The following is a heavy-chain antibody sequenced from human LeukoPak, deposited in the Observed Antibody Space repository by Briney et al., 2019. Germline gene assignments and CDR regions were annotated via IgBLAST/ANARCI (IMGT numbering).Heavy chain of an antibody. CDR2: ISPDGRDT. CDR3: VRAVAGKGCIDY. J-gene: IGHJ4*02. CDR1: GFAFSTYW. V-gene: IGHV3-74*01. Sequence: GGSLRLSCAASGFAFSTYWMHWVRQAPGKGPVWVSRISPDGRDTIYADSVKGRFSMSRDNDKNTLYLQLSSLRAEDTAVFYWVRAVAGKGCIDYWGQGTLVTVSS. D-gene: IGHD6-19*01.